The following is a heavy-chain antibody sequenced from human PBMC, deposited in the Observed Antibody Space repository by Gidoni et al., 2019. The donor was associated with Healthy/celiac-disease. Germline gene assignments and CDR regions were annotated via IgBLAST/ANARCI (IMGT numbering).Heavy chain of an antibody. Sequence: QVQLVESGGGVVQPGRSLRLSCAASGFTFSSYAMHWVRQAPGKGLEWVAVISYDGSNKYYADSVKGRFTISRDNSKNTLYLQMNSLRAEDTAVYYCARAAVNYYYYMDVWGKGTTVTVSS. CDR1: GFTFSSYA. J-gene: IGHJ6*03. V-gene: IGHV3-30*04. CDR2: ISYDGSNK. CDR3: ARAAVNYYYYMDV.